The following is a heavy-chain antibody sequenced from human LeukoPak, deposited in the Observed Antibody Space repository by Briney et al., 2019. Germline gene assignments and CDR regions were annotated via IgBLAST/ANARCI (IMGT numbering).Heavy chain of an antibody. Sequence: GGSLRLSCAASGFNFGDYYMTWIRQAPGKGLEWVSYISTSGSTAYYADSVKGRFTISKDSAKKSLYLQMDSLRVEDTAVYYCARDEGHTVTNEYFQHWGQGTLVTVSS. CDR1: GFNFGDYY. CDR2: ISTSGSTA. CDR3: ARDEGHTVTNEYFQH. D-gene: IGHD2-2*01. V-gene: IGHV3-11*04. J-gene: IGHJ1*01.